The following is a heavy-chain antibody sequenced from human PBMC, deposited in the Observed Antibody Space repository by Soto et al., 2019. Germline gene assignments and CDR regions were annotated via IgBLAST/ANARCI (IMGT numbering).Heavy chain of an antibody. J-gene: IGHJ5*02. CDR2: IYYSGST. V-gene: IGHV4-59*01. D-gene: IGHD5-12*01. CDR1: GDSIRSSY. Sequence: QVQLQESGPGLVEPSETLSLTCSVSGDSIRSSYWSWIRQPPGKGLEWIGYIYYSGSTNYNPSLKSRGTISLDTSKHQFSLKVTSVTAADTAVYYCARGYAWFDPWGQGTLVTVSS. CDR3: ARGYAWFDP.